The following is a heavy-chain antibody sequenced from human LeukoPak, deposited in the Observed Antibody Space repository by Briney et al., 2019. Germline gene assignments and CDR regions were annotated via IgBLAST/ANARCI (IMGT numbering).Heavy chain of an antibody. J-gene: IGHJ3*02. CDR2: ISYDGSKK. Sequence: GGSLRLSCAASGFTFSSYAMHWVRQAPGKGLEGVAVISYDGSKKYYADSVKGRFTISRDNSKNTLYLQMNSLRAEDTAVYYCARDRKVRGIKHSAFDIWGQGTMVTVSS. V-gene: IGHV3-30-3*01. CDR1: GFTFSSYA. D-gene: IGHD3-10*01. CDR3: ARDRKVRGIKHSAFDI.